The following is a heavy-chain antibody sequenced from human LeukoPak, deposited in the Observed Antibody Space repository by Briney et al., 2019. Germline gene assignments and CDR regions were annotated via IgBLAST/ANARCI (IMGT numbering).Heavy chain of an antibody. Sequence: GGSLRLSCAASGFTVSSNYMSWVRQAPGKGQEWVSVIYSGGSTYYADSVKGRFTISRDNSKNTLYLQMNSLRAEDTAVYYCASALCYDILTGYNSWGQGTLVTVSS. J-gene: IGHJ4*02. CDR3: ASALCYDILTGYNS. CDR2: IYSGGST. V-gene: IGHV3-66*01. D-gene: IGHD3-9*01. CDR1: GFTVSSNY.